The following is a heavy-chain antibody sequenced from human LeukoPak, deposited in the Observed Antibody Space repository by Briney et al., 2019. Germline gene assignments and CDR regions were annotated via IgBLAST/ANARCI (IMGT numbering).Heavy chain of an antibody. Sequence: GGSLRLSCAASGFTFSDYAMSWVRQAPGKGLEWVSTFSGIGGSTYYADSVKGRFTISRDNSKNTLYLQMNSLRAEDTAVYYCAKVYRGFTDYFDYWGQGTLVTVSS. V-gene: IGHV3-23*01. J-gene: IGHJ4*02. D-gene: IGHD5-12*01. CDR3: AKVYRGFTDYFDY. CDR1: GFTFSDYA. CDR2: FSGIGGST.